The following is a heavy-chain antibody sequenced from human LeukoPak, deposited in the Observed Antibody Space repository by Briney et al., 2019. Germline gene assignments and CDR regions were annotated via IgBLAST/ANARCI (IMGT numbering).Heavy chain of an antibody. CDR1: GGSISSYY. J-gene: IGHJ4*02. Sequence: SETLSLTCTVSGGSISSYYWGWIRQPPGKGLEWIGYIYYSGSTYYNPSLKSRITMFVDTSKNQFSLKLSSVTASDTAVYYCVRQTSGYNSGWRFDYWGQGTLVTVSS. D-gene: IGHD6-19*01. V-gene: IGHV4-59*04. CDR2: IYYSGST. CDR3: VRQTSGYNSGWRFDY.